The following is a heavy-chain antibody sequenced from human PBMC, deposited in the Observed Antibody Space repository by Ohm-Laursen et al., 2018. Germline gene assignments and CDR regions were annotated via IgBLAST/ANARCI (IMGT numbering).Heavy chain of an antibody. CDR2: ISTSGSGT. D-gene: IGHD6-6*01. CDR3: ARDSSGTARAGGMDV. CDR1: GFTFSSYA. V-gene: IGHV3-23*01. J-gene: IGHJ6*02. Sequence: GSLRLSCAASGFTFSSYAMSWVRQAPGKGLEWVSSISTSGSGTYYANSVKGPFTISRDNTKSTLYLQMNNLRAEDTAVYYCARDSSGTARAGGMDVWGQGTTVTVSS.